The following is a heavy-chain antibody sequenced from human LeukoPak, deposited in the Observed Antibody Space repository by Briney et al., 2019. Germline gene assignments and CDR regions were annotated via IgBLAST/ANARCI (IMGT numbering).Heavy chain of an antibody. CDR1: GFTFSSYG. CDR2: IRYDGSNK. CDR3: AKTFGQSGSYPY. D-gene: IGHD1-26*01. V-gene: IGHV3-30*02. Sequence: HSGGSLRLSCAASGFTFSSYGMHWVRQAPGKGLEWVAFIRYDGSNKYYADSVKGRFTISRDNSKNTLYLQMNSLRAEDTAVYYCAKTFGQSGSYPYWGQGTLVTVSS. J-gene: IGHJ4*02.